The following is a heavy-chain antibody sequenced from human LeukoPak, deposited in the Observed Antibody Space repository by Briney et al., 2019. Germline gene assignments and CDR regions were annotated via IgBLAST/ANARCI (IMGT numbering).Heavy chain of an antibody. CDR2: IYTSGSTT. D-gene: IGHD3-3*01. CDR3: ARDLGFWSGYGY. Sequence: SETLSLTCTVSGGSISSGSYYWSWIRQPAGKGLEWIGRIYTSGSTTNYNPSLKSRVTISVDTSKNQFSLKLSSVTAADTAVYYCARDLGFWSGYGYWGQGTLVTVSS. V-gene: IGHV4-61*02. CDR1: GGSISSGSYY. J-gene: IGHJ4*02.